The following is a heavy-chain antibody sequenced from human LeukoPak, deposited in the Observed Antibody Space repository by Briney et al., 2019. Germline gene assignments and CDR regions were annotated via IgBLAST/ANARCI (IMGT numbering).Heavy chain of an antibody. D-gene: IGHD6-6*01. CDR3: ASSIAARRLYYMDV. CDR2: IIPIFGTA. J-gene: IGHJ6*03. V-gene: IGHV1-69*05. CDR1: GGTFSRYA. Sequence: VASVKVSCKASGGTFSRYAISWVRQAPRQGLEWMGGIIPIFGTANYAQKFQGRVTITTDESTSTAYMELSSLRSEDTAVYYCASSIAARRLYYMDVWGKGTTVTVSS.